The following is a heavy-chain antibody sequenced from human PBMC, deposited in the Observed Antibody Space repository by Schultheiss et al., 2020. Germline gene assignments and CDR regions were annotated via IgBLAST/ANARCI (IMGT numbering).Heavy chain of an antibody. Sequence: SETLSLTCTVSGGSVSSGSYYWSWIRQPPGKGLEWIGYTDHSGSTYYNPSLKSRVTISVDTSKNQFSLKLSSVTAADTAVYYCARAAWQQPAEYYYYMDVWGKGTTVTVS. V-gene: IGHV4-30-2*05. CDR3: ARAAWQQPAEYYYYMDV. D-gene: IGHD6-13*01. CDR1: GGSVSSGSYY. J-gene: IGHJ6*03. CDR2: TDHSGST.